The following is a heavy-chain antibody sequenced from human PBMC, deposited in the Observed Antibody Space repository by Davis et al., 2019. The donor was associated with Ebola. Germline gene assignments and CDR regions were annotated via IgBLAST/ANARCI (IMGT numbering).Heavy chain of an antibody. CDR1: GGSVSSGPYY. J-gene: IGHJ5*01. D-gene: IGHD2-2*01. Sequence: PSETLSLTCTVSGGSVSSGPYYWTWIRQPPGKGLEWIGEIDHSGRTTWNASLKSRVTISVDTSKNQFSLKLTSVTAADTAVYYCARYCSSNTCNLFDFWGQGSLVTVSS. CDR2: IDHSGRT. CDR3: ARYCSSNTCNLFDF. V-gene: IGHV4-39*07.